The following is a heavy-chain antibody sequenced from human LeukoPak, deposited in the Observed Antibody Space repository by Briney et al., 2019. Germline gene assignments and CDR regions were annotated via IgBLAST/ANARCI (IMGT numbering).Heavy chain of an antibody. J-gene: IGHJ4*02. CDR1: GFTFSSYG. CDR2: IWYDGSNK. CDR3: AKDLCSGGSCYVDY. Sequence: PGGSLRLSCAASGFTFSSYGMHWVRQAPGKGLEWVAVIWYDGSNKYYADSVKGRFTISRDNSKNTLYLQMNSLRAEDTAVYYCAKDLCSGGSCYVDYWGQGTLVTVSS. D-gene: IGHD2-15*01. V-gene: IGHV3-30*02.